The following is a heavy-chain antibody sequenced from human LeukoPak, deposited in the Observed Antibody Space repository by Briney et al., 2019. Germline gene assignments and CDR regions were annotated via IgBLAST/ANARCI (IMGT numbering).Heavy chain of an antibody. CDR2: ISSSSTYI. CDR1: GFIFSSYS. CDR3: ARVALGMSGRIVDAFDI. D-gene: IGHD1-14*01. Sequence: GGSLRLSCAASGFIFSSYSMNWVRQAPGKGLEWVSSISSSSTYIYFADSVKGRFTISRDNAKNSLYLQMNSLRAEDTAVYYCARVALGMSGRIVDAFDIWGQGTRVTVSS. V-gene: IGHV3-21*01. J-gene: IGHJ3*02.